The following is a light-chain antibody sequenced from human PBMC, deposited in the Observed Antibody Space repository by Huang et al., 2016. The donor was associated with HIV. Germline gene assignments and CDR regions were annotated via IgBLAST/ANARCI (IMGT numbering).Light chain of an antibody. J-gene: IGKJ4*01. CDR1: QNVRSN. CDR3: QQYDNWPPGLT. V-gene: IGKV3D-15*01. CDR2: DTS. Sequence: EIVMTQSPATLSVSPGGGATLSCRSSQNVRSNLAWYQQTPGQAPRLLIYDTSTRASGVPARFSGSVSGTEYTLTISGRQSEDFAVYYCQQYDNWPPGLTFGGGTKVEI.